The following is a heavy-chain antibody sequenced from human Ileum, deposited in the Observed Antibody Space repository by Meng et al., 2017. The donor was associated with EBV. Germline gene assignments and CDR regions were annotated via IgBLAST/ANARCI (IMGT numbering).Heavy chain of an antibody. Sequence: QVQLQESGPGLLQPSATLLLTCPVSGDSISSNSWWNWVRQPPGKGLEWIGVIYHSGDSNYNPSLKSRVTISLDNSNNQFYLTLSSVTAADTAVYYCARDPIPVPGRNFDYWGQGTLVTVSS. CDR3: ARDPIPVPGRNFDY. J-gene: IGHJ4*02. V-gene: IGHV4-4*02. D-gene: IGHD6-19*01. CDR2: IYHSGDS. CDR1: GDSISSNSW.